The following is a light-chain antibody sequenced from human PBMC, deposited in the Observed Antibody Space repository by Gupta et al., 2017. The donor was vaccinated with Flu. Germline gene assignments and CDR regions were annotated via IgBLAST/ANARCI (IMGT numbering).Light chain of an antibody. CDR3: QQYDNVPLT. CDR1: QDITNY. V-gene: IGKV1-33*01. CDR2: GSS. J-gene: IGKJ4*01. Sequence: DIQMTQSPSSLSASVGDRVTITCQATQDITNYLNWFQQKPGKAPRLLIYGSSILETGVPSRFNGSGSGTDFTFTISSLQPEDVATYFCQQYDNVPLTFGGGTKVEIK.